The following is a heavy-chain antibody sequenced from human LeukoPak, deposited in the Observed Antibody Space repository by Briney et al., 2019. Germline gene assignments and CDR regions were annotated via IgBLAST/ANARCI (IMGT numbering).Heavy chain of an antibody. D-gene: IGHD6-13*01. CDR3: AKAYTRSWYAAFDI. V-gene: IGHV3-23*01. CDR1: GFAFTDSA. J-gene: IGHJ3*02. CDR2: ITDSGGAT. Sequence: GGSLRLSCAASGFAFTDSAISWVRQAPGKGLEWVSAITDSGGATYYADSVKGRFTISRDNSKNTLYLQMNSLRGDDTAIYYCAKAYTRSWYAAFDIWGQGTMVTISS.